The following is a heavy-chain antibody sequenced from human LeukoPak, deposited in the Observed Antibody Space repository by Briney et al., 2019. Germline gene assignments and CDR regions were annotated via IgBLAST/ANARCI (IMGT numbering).Heavy chain of an antibody. CDR3: TRGPGYVWGSYRADY. CDR1: GFIFYSYA. J-gene: IGHJ4*02. D-gene: IGHD3-16*02. CDR2: ITSSGSST. V-gene: IGHV3-64*01. Sequence: GGSLRLSCAASGFIFYSYAMHWVRQAPGRGLEYVSAITSSGSSTFYANSVKGRFTISRDNSKNTLDLQMGSLRPDDMAVYYCTRGPGYVWGSYRADYWGQGILVTVSS.